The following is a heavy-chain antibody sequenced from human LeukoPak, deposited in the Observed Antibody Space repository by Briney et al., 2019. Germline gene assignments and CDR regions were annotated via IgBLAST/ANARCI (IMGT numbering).Heavy chain of an antibody. CDR2: ISYDGSNK. V-gene: IGHV3-30-3*01. Sequence: GGSLRLSCAASGFTFSSYAMSWVRQAPGKGLEWVAVISYDGSNKYYADSVKGRFTISRDNSKNTLYLQMNSLRAEDTAVYYCARDSRKDFWSGYYIYYYGMDVWGQGTTVTVSS. CDR1: GFTFSSYA. D-gene: IGHD3-3*01. CDR3: ARDSRKDFWSGYYIYYYGMDV. J-gene: IGHJ6*02.